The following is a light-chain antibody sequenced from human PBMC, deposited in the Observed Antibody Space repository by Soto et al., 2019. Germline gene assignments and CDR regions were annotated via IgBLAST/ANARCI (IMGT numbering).Light chain of an antibody. V-gene: IGLV2-23*02. Sequence: QSALTQPASVSGSPGQSITISCSGTSSDVGSYNYVSWYQQHPGKAPKLMIYEVSNRPSGVSDRFSGSKSGNTASLTISGLQAEDEAEYYCCSYAGSRTHVLFGGGTKLTVL. CDR1: SSDVGSYNY. CDR2: EVS. J-gene: IGLJ2*01. CDR3: CSYAGSRTHVL.